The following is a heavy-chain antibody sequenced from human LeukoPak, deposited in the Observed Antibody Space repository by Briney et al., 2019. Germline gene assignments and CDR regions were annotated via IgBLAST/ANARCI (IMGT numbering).Heavy chain of an antibody. CDR3: ARDRSYVFYYYMDV. CDR2: IYTSGST. V-gene: IGHV4-4*07. Sequence: PSGTLSLTCTVSGGSISSYYWSWIRQPAGKGLEWIGRIYTSGSTNYNPSLKSRVTMSVDTSKNQFSLQLSSVTAADTAVYYCARDRSYVFYYYMDVWGKGTTVTVSS. D-gene: IGHD1-26*01. J-gene: IGHJ6*03. CDR1: GGSISSYY.